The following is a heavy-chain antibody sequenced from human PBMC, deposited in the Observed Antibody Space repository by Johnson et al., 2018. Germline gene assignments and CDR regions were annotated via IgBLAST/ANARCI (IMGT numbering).Heavy chain of an antibody. V-gene: IGHV3-33*06. CDR1: GFIFSSYG. CDR3: AKDQVYNYTSGSRWGMDV. CDR2: IWHDGSNK. D-gene: IGHD3-10*01. J-gene: IGHJ6*02. Sequence: QVQLVESGGGVVQPGRSLRLSCAASGFIFSSYGMYWVRQAPGKGLEWVAVIWHDGSNKYAADSVKGRFTISRDNSKKPLYLQMNSLTAEETAVYYCAKDQVYNYTSGSRWGMDVWGQGTTVTVSS.